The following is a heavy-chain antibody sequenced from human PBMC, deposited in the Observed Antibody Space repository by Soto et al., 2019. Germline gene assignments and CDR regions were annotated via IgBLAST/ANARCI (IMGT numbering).Heavy chain of an antibody. D-gene: IGHD3-3*01. CDR2: IIPIFGTA. CDR1: GGTFSSYA. V-gene: IGHV1-69*13. CDR3: ARVGYNFWSGYYGDYYYGMDV. J-gene: IGHJ6*02. Sequence: SVKVSCKASGGTFSSYAISWVRQAPGQGLEWMGGIIPIFGTANYAQKFQGRVTITADESTSTAYMELSSLRSEDTAVYYCARVGYNFWSGYYGDYYYGMDVWGQGTTVTVSS.